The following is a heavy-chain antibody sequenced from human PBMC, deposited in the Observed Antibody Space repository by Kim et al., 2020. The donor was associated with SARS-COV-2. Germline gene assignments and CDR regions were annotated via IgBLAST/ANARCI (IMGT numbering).Heavy chain of an antibody. Sequence: GGSLRLSCAASGFTVSSNYMSWVRQAPGKGLEWVSVIYSGGSTYYADSVKGRCTISRDNSKNTLYLQMNSLRAADTAVYYCAGDPTSVGATKFGMDVWGQGTTVTVSS. V-gene: IGHV3-53*01. CDR1: GFTVSSNY. D-gene: IGHD1-26*01. CDR2: IYSGGST. CDR3: AGDPTSVGATKFGMDV. J-gene: IGHJ6*02.